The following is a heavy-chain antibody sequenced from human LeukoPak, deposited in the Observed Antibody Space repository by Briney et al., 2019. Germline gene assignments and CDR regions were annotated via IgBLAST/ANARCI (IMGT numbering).Heavy chain of an antibody. CDR1: GGPFSGYS. J-gene: IGHJ4*02. V-gene: IGHV4-34*01. Sequence: KPSETLSLTCAVSGGPFSGYSWSWIRQSPGKGLEWIGEINHSGGTNYNPSLKNRVTISVETSKNQFSLKLTSVTAADMAVYYCARGLEGYSYGNSEFDHWGQGTLVTVSS. CDR2: INHSGGT. D-gene: IGHD5-18*01. CDR3: ARGLEGYSYGNSEFDH.